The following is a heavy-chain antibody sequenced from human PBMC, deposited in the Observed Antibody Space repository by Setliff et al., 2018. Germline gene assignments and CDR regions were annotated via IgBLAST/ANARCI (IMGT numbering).Heavy chain of an antibody. V-gene: IGHV3-7*01. CDR1: GFTFSRYW. D-gene: IGHD3-3*01. CDR2: IKQDGSEK. Sequence: GSLRLSCAASGFTFSRYWMSWVRQAPGKGLEWVANIKQDGSEKYYVDSVKGRFTISRDNAKNSLYLQMNSLRAEDTAVYYCARVAFGVVIIPFVYPPNFDYWGQGTLVTVSS. J-gene: IGHJ4*02. CDR3: ARVAFGVVIIPFVYPPNFDY.